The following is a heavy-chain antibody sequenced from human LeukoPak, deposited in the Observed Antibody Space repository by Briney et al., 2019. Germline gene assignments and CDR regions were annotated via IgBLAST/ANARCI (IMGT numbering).Heavy chain of an antibody. CDR2: INPDSGAT. CDR3: ARTGDPAYDAFDI. D-gene: IGHD7-27*01. J-gene: IGHJ3*02. Sequence: ASVKVSCKASGYIFIEHYMHWVRQAPGQGREWMGWINPDSGATNYAQKLQGGVTMTRDTSISTAYMELSGLRSDDTAVYYCARTGDPAYDAFDIWGQGTVVTVSS. V-gene: IGHV1-2*02. CDR1: GYIFIEHY.